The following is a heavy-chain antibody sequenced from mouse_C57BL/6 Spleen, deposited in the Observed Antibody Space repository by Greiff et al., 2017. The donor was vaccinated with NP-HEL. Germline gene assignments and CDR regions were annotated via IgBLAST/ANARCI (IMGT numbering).Heavy chain of an antibody. CDR3: ARSSYYSNYEGFAY. D-gene: IGHD2-5*01. V-gene: IGHV1-85*01. CDR1: GYTFTSYD. Sequence: VQLQQSGPELVKPGASVKLSCKASGYTFTSYDINWVKQRPGQGLEWIGWIYPRDGSTKYNEKFKGKATLTVDTSSSTAYMELHSLTSEDSAVYFCARSSYYSNYEGFAYWGQGTLVTVSA. J-gene: IGHJ3*01. CDR2: IYPRDGST.